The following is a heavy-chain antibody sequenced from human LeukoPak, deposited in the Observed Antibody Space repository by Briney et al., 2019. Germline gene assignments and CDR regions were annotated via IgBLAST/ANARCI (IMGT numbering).Heavy chain of an antibody. J-gene: IGHJ3*02. D-gene: IGHD3-10*01. Sequence: GGSVRLSCEGSGFTFSTSEINWVRQAPGKGLEWISYTNGGGSVNFYADSVKGRFKISRDNAKNFLYLQMNSLRAEDTATYYCAKEIPLARGDAFDIWGQGTLVIVSS. CDR2: TNGGGSVN. V-gene: IGHV3-48*03. CDR1: GFTFSTSE. CDR3: AKEIPLARGDAFDI.